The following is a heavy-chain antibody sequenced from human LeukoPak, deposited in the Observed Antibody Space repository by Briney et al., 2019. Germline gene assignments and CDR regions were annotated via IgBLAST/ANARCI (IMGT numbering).Heavy chain of an antibody. CDR2: IIPIFGTA. CDR1: GYTFTGYY. D-gene: IGHD3-22*01. V-gene: IGHV1-69*13. Sequence: GASVKVSCKASGYTFTGYYMHWVRQAPGQGLEWMGGIIPIFGTANYAQKFQGRVTITADESTSTAYMELSSLRSEDTAVYYCAREGYYYDSSGSANSYWGQGTLVTVSS. J-gene: IGHJ4*02. CDR3: AREGYYYDSSGSANSY.